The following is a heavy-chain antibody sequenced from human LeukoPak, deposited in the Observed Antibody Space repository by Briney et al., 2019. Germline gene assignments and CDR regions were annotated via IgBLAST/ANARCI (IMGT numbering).Heavy chain of an antibody. CDR3: ARDEAWSSDY. D-gene: IGHD3-10*01. V-gene: IGHV3-7*05. J-gene: IGHJ4*02. CDR2: IKHDGSEK. Sequence: GGSLRLSCAASGFTFSRYWMSWVRQAPGKGLEWVANIKHDGSEKNYVASVKGRFTISRDNAKNSVHLQVNNLRAEDTALYYCARDEAWSSDYWGRGTLVTVSS. CDR1: GFTFSRYW.